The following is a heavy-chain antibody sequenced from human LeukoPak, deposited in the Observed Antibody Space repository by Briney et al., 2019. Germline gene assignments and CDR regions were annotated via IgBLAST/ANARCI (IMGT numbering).Heavy chain of an antibody. J-gene: IGHJ6*03. V-gene: IGHV4-59*01. D-gene: IGHD3-3*01. CDR1: GGSISSYY. CDR3: ARGYDFWSGYYTPHYYYYYMDV. CDR2: IYYSGST. Sequence: SETLSLTCTVSGGSISSYYWSWLRQPPGKGLEWIGHIYYSGSTNYNPSLKSRVTISVDTSKNQFSLKLSSVTAADTAVYYCARGYDFWSGYYTPHYYYYYMDVWGKGTTVTVSS.